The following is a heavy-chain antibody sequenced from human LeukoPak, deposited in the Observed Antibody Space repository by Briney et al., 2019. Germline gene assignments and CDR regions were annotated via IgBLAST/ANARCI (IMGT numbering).Heavy chain of an antibody. CDR3: AKDETTSVRPNYFDY. J-gene: IGHJ4*02. Sequence: GGSLRLSCAASGFTFSNYAMSWVRQAPGKGLEWVSSISRSGGNTYYADSVKGRFTISSDNSMNTLYLQMNSLRAEDTAVYYCAKDETTSVRPNYFDYWGQGTLGTLSS. CDR1: GFTFSNYA. V-gene: IGHV3-23*01. CDR2: ISRSGGNT. D-gene: IGHD1-1*01.